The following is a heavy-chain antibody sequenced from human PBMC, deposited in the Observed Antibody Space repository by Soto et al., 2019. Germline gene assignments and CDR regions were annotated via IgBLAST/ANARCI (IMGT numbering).Heavy chain of an antibody. Sequence: SETLSLTCTVSGGSISSYYWSWIRQPPGKGLEWIGYIYYSGSTNYNPSLKSRVTISVDTSKNQFSLKLSSVTAADTAVYYCARHETTVITGGNWGQGTLVTVS. J-gene: IGHJ4*02. CDR3: ARHETTVITGGN. V-gene: IGHV4-59*08. D-gene: IGHD4-17*01. CDR2: IYYSGST. CDR1: GGSISSYY.